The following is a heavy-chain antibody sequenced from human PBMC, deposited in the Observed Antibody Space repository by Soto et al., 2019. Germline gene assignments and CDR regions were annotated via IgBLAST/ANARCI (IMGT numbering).Heavy chain of an antibody. Sequence: QVHLVQSGAEVKKPGASVKVSCKGSGYIFTTDGITWVRQAPGQGLEWMGWISAHNGNTNYAQKLQGRVTVTRDTSTSTSYMELRNLRSDDTAVYYCARGRYGDYWGQGALVNVSS. CDR1: GYIFTTDG. J-gene: IGHJ4*02. CDR2: ISAHNGNT. CDR3: ARGRYGDY. V-gene: IGHV1-18*01. D-gene: IGHD1-1*01.